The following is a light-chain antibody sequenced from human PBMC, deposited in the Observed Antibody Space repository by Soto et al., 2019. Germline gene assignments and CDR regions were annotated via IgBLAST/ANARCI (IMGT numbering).Light chain of an antibody. CDR2: KDN. Sequence: SYELTQPPSVSVSPGQTASITCSGDNLGDKYACWYQQKPGQSPVLVIYKDNERPSGIPERFSGSNSGNTATLTISGTQAMDEADYYCQAWDTSTPVVFGGGTKVTVL. V-gene: IGLV3-1*01. J-gene: IGLJ2*01. CDR1: NLGDKY. CDR3: QAWDTSTPVV.